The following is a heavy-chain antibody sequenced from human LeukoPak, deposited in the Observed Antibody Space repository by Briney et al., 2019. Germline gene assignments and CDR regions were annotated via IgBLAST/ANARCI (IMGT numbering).Heavy chain of an antibody. CDR2: IKQDGSEK. J-gene: IGHJ4*02. CDR3: ARDKGPGVFDY. CDR1: GFTFSSYW. Sequence: GGSLRLSCAASGFTFSSYWMSWVRQAPGKGLEWVANIKQDGSEKYYVDSVKGRFTIFRDNAKNSLYLQMNSLRAEDTAVYYCARDKGPGVFDYWGQGTLVTVSS. D-gene: IGHD3-10*01. V-gene: IGHV3-7*01.